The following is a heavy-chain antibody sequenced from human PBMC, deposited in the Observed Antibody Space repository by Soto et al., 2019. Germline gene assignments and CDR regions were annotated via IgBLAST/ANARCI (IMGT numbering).Heavy chain of an antibody. CDR1: GVSVRSYT. CDR2: VFSSVSA. V-gene: IGHV4-4*07. D-gene: IGHD2-21*02. Sequence: PSETLSLTCIVSGVSVRSYTWSWVRQPANKGLEWIGRVFSSVSATYNPSLKSRVSISMDTPGNRISLKLDSVTAADAGVYFCARDGMTTGDTWGPGTLVTVSS. J-gene: IGHJ4*02. CDR3: ARDGMTTGDT.